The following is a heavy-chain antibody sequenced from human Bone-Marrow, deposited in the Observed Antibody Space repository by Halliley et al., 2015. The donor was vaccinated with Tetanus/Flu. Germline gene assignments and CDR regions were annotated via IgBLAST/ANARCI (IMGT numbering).Heavy chain of an antibody. V-gene: IGHV4-39*01. Sequence: YYSGSTHYPPSLKRRVTTFVDRSKNQFSLRLSSVSAADTAIYYCARGLDSYDGSAYPTFDYWGQGTLVTVSS. J-gene: IGHJ4*02. D-gene: IGHD3-22*01. CDR2: YYSGST. CDR3: ARGLDSYDGSAYPTFDY.